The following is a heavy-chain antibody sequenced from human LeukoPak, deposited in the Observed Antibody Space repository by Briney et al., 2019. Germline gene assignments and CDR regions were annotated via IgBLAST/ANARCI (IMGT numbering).Heavy chain of an antibody. CDR1: GYTFTGYY. CDR2: INPNSGGT. Sequence: ASVTVSCKASGYTFTGYYMHWVRQAPGQGLEWMGWINPNSGGTNYAQKFQGRVTMTRDTSISTAYMELSRLRSDDTAVYYCATSSGYNVGYTQSWGLSTPVTVSS. CDR3: ATSSGYNVGYTQS. J-gene: IGHJ1*01. D-gene: IGHD3-22*01. V-gene: IGHV1-2*02.